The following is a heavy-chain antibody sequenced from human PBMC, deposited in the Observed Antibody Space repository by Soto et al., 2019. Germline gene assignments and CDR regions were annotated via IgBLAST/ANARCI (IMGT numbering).Heavy chain of an antibody. V-gene: IGHV1-69*01. Sequence: QVQLVQSGAEVKKPGSSVKVSCKASGGTFSSYAITWVRQAPGQGLEWMGGTIPIFGTANYAQKFQGRVTITADESTSKAYMELSSLRSEDPAVYYCARKGDSSSEWFDPWGQGTLVTVSS. CDR3: ARKGDSSSEWFDP. D-gene: IGHD6-6*01. CDR2: TIPIFGTA. CDR1: GGTFSSYA. J-gene: IGHJ5*02.